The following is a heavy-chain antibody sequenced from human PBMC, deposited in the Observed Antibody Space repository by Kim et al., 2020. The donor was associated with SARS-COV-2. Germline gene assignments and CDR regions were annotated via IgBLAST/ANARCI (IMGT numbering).Heavy chain of an antibody. CDR2: IYHSGST. V-gene: IGHV4-38-2*02. J-gene: IGHJ6*02. D-gene: IGHD2-15*01. CDR1: AYSISSGYY. Sequence: SETLSLTCTVSAYSISSGYYWGWIRQPPGKGLEWIASIYHSGSTYYNPSLRSRVTISVDTSKNQFSLKVSSVTAADTAIYYCARGLQSDYYYGMDVWGQGTTVTVSS. CDR3: ARGLQSDYYYGMDV.